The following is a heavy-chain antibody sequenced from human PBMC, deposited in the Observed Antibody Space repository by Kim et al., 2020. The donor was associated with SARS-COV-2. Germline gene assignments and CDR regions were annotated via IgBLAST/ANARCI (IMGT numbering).Heavy chain of an antibody. J-gene: IGHJ6*02. CDR1: GFTFSDYY. CDR3: ARDPVFVTGTTYFIDGMDV. CDR2: ISSSSSYT. D-gene: IGHD1-7*01. V-gene: IGHV3-11*06. Sequence: GGSLRLSCAASGFTFSDYYMSWIRQAPGKGLEWVSYISSSSSYTNYADSVKGRFTISRDNAKNSLYLQMNSLRAEDTAVYYCARDPVFVTGTTYFIDGMDVWGQGTTVTVSS.